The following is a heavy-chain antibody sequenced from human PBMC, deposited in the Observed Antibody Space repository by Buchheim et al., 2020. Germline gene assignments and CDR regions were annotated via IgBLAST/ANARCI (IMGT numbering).Heavy chain of an antibody. CDR2: IKQDGSEK. CDR1: GFTFSSYW. V-gene: IGHV3-7*01. D-gene: IGHD6-13*01. Sequence: DVQLVESGGGLVQSGGSLRRSCAASGFTFSSYWMSWVRQAPGKGLEWVANIKQDGSEKYYVDSVKGRCTISRDNAKNSLYLQMNSLRAEDTAVYYCARDEEGVADNYYYYGMDVWGQGTT. J-gene: IGHJ6*02. CDR3: ARDEEGVADNYYYYGMDV.